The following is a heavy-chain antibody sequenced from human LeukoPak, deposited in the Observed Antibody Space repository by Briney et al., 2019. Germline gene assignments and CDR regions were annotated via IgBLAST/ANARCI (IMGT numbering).Heavy chain of an antibody. CDR1: GFTFSSYS. J-gene: IGHJ6*02. CDR2: ISSSSSYI. D-gene: IGHD1-26*01. CDR3: ARVGLRSGRYSGVLRIYYGMDV. Sequence: PGGSLRLSCAASGFTFSSYSMNWVRQAPGKGLEWVSSISSSSSYIYYADSVKGRFTISRDNAKNSLYLQMNSLRAEDTAVYYCARVGLRSGRYSGVLRIYYGMDVWGQGTTVTVSS. V-gene: IGHV3-21*01.